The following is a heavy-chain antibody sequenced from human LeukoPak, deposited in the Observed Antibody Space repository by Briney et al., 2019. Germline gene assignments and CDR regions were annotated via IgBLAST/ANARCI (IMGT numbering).Heavy chain of an antibody. Sequence: SETLSLTCTVSGYSISSGYYWGWIRQPPGKGLEWIGSIYHSGSTYYNPSLKSRVTISVDTSKNQFSLKLSSVTAADTAAYYCARVRGYYDSSGFNTPRSEFDYWGQGTLVTVSS. CDR2: IYHSGST. V-gene: IGHV4-38-2*02. CDR3: ARVRGYYDSSGFNTPRSEFDY. D-gene: IGHD3-22*01. CDR1: GYSISSGYY. J-gene: IGHJ4*02.